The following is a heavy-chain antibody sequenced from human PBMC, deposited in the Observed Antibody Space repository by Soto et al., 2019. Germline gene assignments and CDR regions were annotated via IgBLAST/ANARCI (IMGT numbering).Heavy chain of an antibody. Sequence: SVKVSCKASGGTFSSYAISLVRQAPGQGLEWMGGIIPIFGTANYAQKFQGRVTITADESTSTAYMELSSLRSEDTAVYYCASHSYGSFGWFDPWGQGTLVTVSS. V-gene: IGHV1-69*13. CDR3: ASHSYGSFGWFDP. CDR1: GGTFSSYA. CDR2: IIPIFGTA. J-gene: IGHJ5*02. D-gene: IGHD5-18*01.